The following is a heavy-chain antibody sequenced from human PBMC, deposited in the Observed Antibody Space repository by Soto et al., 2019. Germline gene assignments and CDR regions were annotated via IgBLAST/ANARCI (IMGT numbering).Heavy chain of an antibody. CDR1: GFTFSSYA. Sequence: GGSLRLSCAASGFTFSSYAMSWVRQAPGKGLEWVSAISGSGGSTYYADSVKGRFTISRDNSKNTLYLQRNSLRAEDTAVYYCAKDRGVAYITMIVVASDYWGQGTLVTVSS. D-gene: IGHD3-22*01. CDR2: ISGSGGST. CDR3: AKDRGVAYITMIVVASDY. V-gene: IGHV3-23*01. J-gene: IGHJ4*02.